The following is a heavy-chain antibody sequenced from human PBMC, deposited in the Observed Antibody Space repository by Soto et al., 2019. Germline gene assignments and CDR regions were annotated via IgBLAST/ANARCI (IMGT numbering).Heavy chain of an antibody. Sequence: GGSLRLSCEASGFNFRDFWMHWVRQPPGKGPEWVSNIPSDGRDVSYADSVRGRFTITRDDARNTLYLQVSNLRVEYTAIYYCTRDDSGLGIDYWGQGTQVTVSS. J-gene: IGHJ4*02. CDR3: TRDDSGLGIDY. V-gene: IGHV3-74*01. CDR2: IPSDGRDV. D-gene: IGHD1-26*01. CDR1: GFNFRDFW.